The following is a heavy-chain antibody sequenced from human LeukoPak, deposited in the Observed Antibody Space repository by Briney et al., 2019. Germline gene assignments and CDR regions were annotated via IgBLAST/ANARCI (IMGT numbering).Heavy chain of an antibody. CDR2: ILYDESNI. Sequence: GGSLRLSCAASGFTFSSYGMHWVRQAPGKGLEWVAFILYDESNIYYADFVKGRFTISRDNSKNTLYLQMNRLRAEDTAVYYSAKDYSSSTRCYLDYWGQGTLVTVSS. CDR1: GFTFSSYG. J-gene: IGHJ4*02. CDR3: AKDYSSSTRCYLDY. D-gene: IGHD2-2*01. V-gene: IGHV3-30*02.